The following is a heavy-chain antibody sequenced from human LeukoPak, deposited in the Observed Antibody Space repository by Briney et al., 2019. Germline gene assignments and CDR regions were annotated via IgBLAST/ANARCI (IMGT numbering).Heavy chain of an antibody. CDR2: STGSGGTT. J-gene: IGHJ6*02. CDR1: GFTVNKAW. Sequence: PGGSLRLSCAASGFTVNKAWMSWVRQAPGKGLEWVSASTGSGGTTYYADSVMGRFTISRDNSKNTLYLQMNSLRAEDTAVYYCAKLQSDGLRTYYGMDVWGQGTTVTVSS. D-gene: IGHD4-17*01. CDR3: AKLQSDGLRTYYGMDV. V-gene: IGHV3-23*01.